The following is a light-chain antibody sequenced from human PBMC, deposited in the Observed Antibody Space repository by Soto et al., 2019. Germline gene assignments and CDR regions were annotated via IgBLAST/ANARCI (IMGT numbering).Light chain of an antibody. CDR3: QQYGSSPWT. CDR1: QGIAASY. CDR2: DAS. J-gene: IGKJ1*01. Sequence: LTQSPAILSLSPGDRATLSCRASQGIAASYLSWYQQKPGQAPRLLIYDASIRATDIPDRFSGGGSGTDFTLTISRLEPEDFAVYYCQQYGSSPWTFGQGSKVDIK. V-gene: IGKV3-20*01.